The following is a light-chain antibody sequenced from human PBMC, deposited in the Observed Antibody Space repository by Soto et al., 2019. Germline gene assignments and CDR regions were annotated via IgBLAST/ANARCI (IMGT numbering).Light chain of an antibody. CDR1: SSDVGGYEY. Sequence: QSALTQPRSVSGSPGQSVTISCSGTSSDVGGYEYVSWYQQHPGKAPRLLIYHVGQRPSGVPDRFSGSKSGTTASLTISGLQADDEAEYYCSSYAGSNNFVVFGGGTKLTVL. J-gene: IGLJ2*01. CDR2: HVG. V-gene: IGLV2-11*01. CDR3: SSYAGSNNFVV.